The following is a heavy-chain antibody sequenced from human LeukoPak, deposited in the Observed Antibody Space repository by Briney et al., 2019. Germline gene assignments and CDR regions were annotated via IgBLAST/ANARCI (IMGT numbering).Heavy chain of an antibody. D-gene: IGHD2-8*01. CDR1: GFTFSSHG. CDR3: AKELYGKSFFDF. V-gene: IGHV3-30*18. CDR2: ISYDGSNK. J-gene: IGHJ4*02. Sequence: GRSLRLSCAASGFTFSSHGMQWVRQAPGKGLEWVAVISYDGSNKFYGDSVKGRFTISRDNSKNTVHLQMNNLRPEDTAVYFCAKELYGKSFFDFWGQGALVTVSS.